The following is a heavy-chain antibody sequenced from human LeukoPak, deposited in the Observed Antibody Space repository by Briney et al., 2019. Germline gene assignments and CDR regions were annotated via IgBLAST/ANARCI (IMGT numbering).Heavy chain of an antibody. CDR1: GGSFSGYY. J-gene: IGHJ4*02. V-gene: IGHV4-4*07. D-gene: IGHD2-2*02. CDR3: ARDFSFHCSSTSCYNDVFDY. CDR2: IYSTGST. Sequence: PSETLSLTCAVYGGSFSGYYWTWIRQPAGKGLEWIGRIYSTGSTNYNPSLKSRVNMSVDTSKNQFSLKLSSVTAADTAVYYCARDFSFHCSSTSCYNDVFDYWGQGTLVTVSS.